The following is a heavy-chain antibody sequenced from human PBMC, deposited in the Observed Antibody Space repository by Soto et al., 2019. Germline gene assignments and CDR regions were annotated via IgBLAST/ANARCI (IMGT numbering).Heavy chain of an antibody. CDR1: GGSISSGGYY. J-gene: IGHJ5*02. CDR3: ARVRQYDFWSGYYLDP. CDR2: IYYSGST. Sequence: PSETLSLTCTVSGGSISSGGYYWSWIRQHPGKGLEWIGYIYYSGSTYYNPSLKSRVTISVDTSKNQFSLKLSSVTAADTAVYYCARVRQYDFWSGYYLDPWGQGTLVTVSS. D-gene: IGHD3-3*01. V-gene: IGHV4-31*03.